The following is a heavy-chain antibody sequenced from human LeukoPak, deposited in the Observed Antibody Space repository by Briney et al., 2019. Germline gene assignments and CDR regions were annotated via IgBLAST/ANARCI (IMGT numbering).Heavy chain of an antibody. CDR3: AKDHGAENDYGDYEMIPVERAHYYFDY. CDR1: GFTFSSYE. V-gene: IGHV3-48*03. CDR2: ISSSGSTT. D-gene: IGHD4-17*01. J-gene: IGHJ4*02. Sequence: GGSLRLSCAASGFTFSSYEMNWVRQAPGKGLEWVSYISSSGSTTYYADSVKGRFTISRDNSKNTLYLQMNSLRAEDTAVYYCAKDHGAENDYGDYEMIPVERAHYYFDYWGQGTLVSVSS.